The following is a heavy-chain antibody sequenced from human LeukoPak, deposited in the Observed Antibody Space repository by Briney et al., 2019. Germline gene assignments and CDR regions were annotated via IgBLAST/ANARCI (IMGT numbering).Heavy chain of an antibody. Sequence: ASVKVSCKASGYTFTSYAMNWVRQAPGQGLEWMGWINTNTGNPTYAQGFTGRFVFSLDTSVSTAYLQISSLKAEDTAVYYCARERITMVRGAQKHNRQNWFDPWGQGTLVTVSS. J-gene: IGHJ5*02. V-gene: IGHV7-4-1*02. CDR1: GYTFTSYA. CDR3: ARERITMVRGAQKHNRQNWFDP. CDR2: INTNTGNP. D-gene: IGHD3-10*01.